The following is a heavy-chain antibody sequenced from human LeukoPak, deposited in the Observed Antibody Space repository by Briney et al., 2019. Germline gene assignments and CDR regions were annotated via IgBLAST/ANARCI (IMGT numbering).Heavy chain of an antibody. CDR2: IYYSGST. D-gene: IGHD6-13*01. Sequence: SETLSLTCTVSGGSISSYYWSWIRQPPGKGLEWIGYIYYSGSTNYNPSLKSRVTISVDTSKNQFSLKLSSVTAADTAVYYCATDDRSTRDLWGRCTLYTVSS. J-gene: IGHJ2*01. V-gene: IGHV4-59*01. CDR3: ATDDRSTRDL. CDR1: GGSISSYY.